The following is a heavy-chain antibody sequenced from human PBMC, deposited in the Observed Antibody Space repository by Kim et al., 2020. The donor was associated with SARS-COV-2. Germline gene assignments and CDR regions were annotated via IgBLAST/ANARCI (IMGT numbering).Heavy chain of an antibody. CDR2: IYSGGST. J-gene: IGHJ6*02. CDR3: ARDSSSHPGYGDGMGV. V-gene: IGHV3-53*04. D-gene: IGHD6-13*01. CDR1: GFTVSSNY. Sequence: GGSLRLSCAASGFTVSSNYMSCVRQAPGKGLEWVSVIYSGGSTYYADSVKGRFTISRHNSKNTLYLQMNSLRAEDTAVYYCARDSSSHPGYGDGMGVWGQGPTVTVSS.